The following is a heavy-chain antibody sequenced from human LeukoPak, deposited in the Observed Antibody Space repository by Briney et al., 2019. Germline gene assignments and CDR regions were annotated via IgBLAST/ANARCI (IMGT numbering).Heavy chain of an antibody. D-gene: IGHD2-2*01. V-gene: IGHV3-30*02. Sequence: GGSPRLSCAASGFTFSSYGMHWVRQAPGKGLEWVAVIWYGGSNKCYADSVKGRFTISRDNSKNTLYLQMNSLRAEDTAVYYCAKDREGCSSTSCYTFDYWGQGTLVTVSS. J-gene: IGHJ4*02. CDR2: IWYGGSNK. CDR3: AKDREGCSSTSCYTFDY. CDR1: GFTFSSYG.